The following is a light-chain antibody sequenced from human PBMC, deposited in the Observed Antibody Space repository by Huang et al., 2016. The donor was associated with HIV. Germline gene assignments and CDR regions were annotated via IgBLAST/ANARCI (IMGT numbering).Light chain of an antibody. V-gene: IGKV1-8*01. J-gene: IGKJ1*01. Sequence: AIRMTQSPSSLSASTGDRVTITCRASQGISSYLAWYQQKPGKAPKLLIYAASTLQSVVPSRFSGSGSGTDFTLTISCLQSEDFATYYCQQYYSYLGTFGQGTKVEIK. CDR3: QQYYSYLGT. CDR1: QGISSY. CDR2: AAS.